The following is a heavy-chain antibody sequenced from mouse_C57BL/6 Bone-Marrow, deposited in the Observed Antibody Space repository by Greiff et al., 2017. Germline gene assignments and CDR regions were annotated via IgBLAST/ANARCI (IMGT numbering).Heavy chain of an antibody. V-gene: IGHV1-15*01. CDR3: TTYGSSPWYFDV. Sequence: QVQLKESGAELVRPGASVTLSCKASGYTFTDYELHWVKQTPVHGLEWIGAIDPETGGTAYNQKFKGKAILTADKSSSTAYMERRSLTYEDSAVYYCTTYGSSPWYFDVWGTGTTVTVSS. CDR1: GYTFTDYE. J-gene: IGHJ1*03. D-gene: IGHD1-1*01. CDR2: IDPETGGT.